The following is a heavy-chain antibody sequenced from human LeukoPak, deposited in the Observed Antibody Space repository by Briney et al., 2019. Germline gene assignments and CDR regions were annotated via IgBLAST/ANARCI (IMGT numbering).Heavy chain of an antibody. CDR1: GFTFDDYA. CDR3: ARATGGYYSGSDY. V-gene: IGHV3-9*01. Sequence: GRSLRLSCAASGFTFDDYAMHWVRQAPGKGLEWVSGISWNSGSIGYADSVKGRFTISRDNAKSSLYLQMNGLRAEDTALYYCARATGGYYSGSDYWGQGTLVTVSS. CDR2: ISWNSGSI. J-gene: IGHJ4*02. D-gene: IGHD1-26*01.